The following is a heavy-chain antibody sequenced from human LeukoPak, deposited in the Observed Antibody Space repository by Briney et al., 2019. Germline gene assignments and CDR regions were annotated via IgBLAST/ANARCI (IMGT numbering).Heavy chain of an antibody. J-gene: IGHJ6*02. CDR3: ARVVGSWYYYYYGMDV. Sequence: PSETLSLTCTVSGGSISSYYWSWIRQPPGKGLEWIGYIYYSGSTNYNPSLKSRVTISVDTSKNQFSLKLSSVTAADTAVYYCARVVGSWYYYYYGMDVWGQGTTVTVSS. V-gene: IGHV4-59*01. D-gene: IGHD6-13*01. CDR1: GGSISSYY. CDR2: IYYSGST.